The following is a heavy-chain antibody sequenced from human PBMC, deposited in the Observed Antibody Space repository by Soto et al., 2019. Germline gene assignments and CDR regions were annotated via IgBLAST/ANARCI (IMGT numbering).Heavy chain of an antibody. J-gene: IGHJ6*02. Sequence: GGSLRLSCVTYGLTFTDYWMSWVRQAPGKGLEWVANIKQDESEKNYLDSVKGRFTISRDNAKNSLYLQMNSLRAEDTAVYYCARGSNYDILTDYGYYYYGMDVWGQGTTVTVSS. D-gene: IGHD3-9*01. CDR1: GLTFTDYW. CDR3: ARGSNYDILTDYGYYYYGMDV. V-gene: IGHV3-7*01. CDR2: IKQDESEK.